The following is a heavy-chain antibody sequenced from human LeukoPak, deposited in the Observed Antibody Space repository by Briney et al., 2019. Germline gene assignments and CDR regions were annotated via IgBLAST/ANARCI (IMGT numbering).Heavy chain of an antibody. CDR3: ARLYGDPYYFDY. D-gene: IGHD4-17*01. CDR2: ISSSGSTK. J-gene: IGHJ4*02. CDR1: GFTFSSYE. V-gene: IGHV3-48*03. Sequence: PGGSLRLSCAASGFTFSSYEMNWVRQAPGKGLEWVSYISSSGSTKYYADSVKSRFTISRDNATKSLYLQMNSLRAEDTAVYYCARLYGDPYYFDYWGQGTLVTVSS.